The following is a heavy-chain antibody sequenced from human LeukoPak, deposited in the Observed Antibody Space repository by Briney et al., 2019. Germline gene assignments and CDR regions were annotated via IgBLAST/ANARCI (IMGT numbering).Heavy chain of an antibody. Sequence: GSLRLSCAASGFTFSSYSMNWVRQAPGKGLEWVSSISSSSSYIYYADSVKGRFTISRDNAKNSLYLQMNSLRAEDTAVYYCARLSPIDAFDTWGQGTMVTVSS. CDR2: ISSSSSYI. D-gene: IGHD2-2*02. CDR3: ARLSPIDAFDT. V-gene: IGHV3-21*01. CDR1: GFTFSSYS. J-gene: IGHJ3*02.